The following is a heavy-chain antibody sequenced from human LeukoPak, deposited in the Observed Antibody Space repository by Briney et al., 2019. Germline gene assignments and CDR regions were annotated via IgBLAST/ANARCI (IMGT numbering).Heavy chain of an antibody. V-gene: IGHV4-59*04. CDR3: ARRYYFVSGSYYPFDF. Sequence: PSETLSLTCTVSGGSISTYYWSWIRQPPGKGLEWMGCIHYSGTTYSNPSLKSRISISVDTSKSQFSLKLRSVTAADTAVYYCARRYYFVSGSYYPFDFWGQGTLVTVSS. CDR1: GGSISTYY. CDR2: IHYSGTT. J-gene: IGHJ4*02. D-gene: IGHD3-10*01.